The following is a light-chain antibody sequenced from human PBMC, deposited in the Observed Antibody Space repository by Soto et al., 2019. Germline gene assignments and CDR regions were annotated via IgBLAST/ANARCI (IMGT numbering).Light chain of an antibody. CDR1: QSVSSY. CDR2: DAS. Sequence: EIVLTQSPATLSWSPGERATLSCRASQSVSSYLAWYQQKLGQAPRLLIYDASKRATGIPARFSGSGSGTDFTLTISNLEPEDFAIYYCQQRGNWPRTFGQGTKVEIK. CDR3: QQRGNWPRT. V-gene: IGKV3-11*01. J-gene: IGKJ1*01.